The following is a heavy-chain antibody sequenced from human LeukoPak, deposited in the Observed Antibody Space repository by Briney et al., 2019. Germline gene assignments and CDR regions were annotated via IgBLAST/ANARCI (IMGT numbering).Heavy chain of an antibody. Sequence: GVSLRLSCAASGFTFSSYAMSWVRQAPGKGLEWVSGISGSGGKTYYADSVKGRLTISRDNSKNTLYLHLNSLRAEDTAVYYCASCEGSTSCYYVDYWGQGTLVTVSS. CDR2: ISGSGGKT. D-gene: IGHD2-2*01. V-gene: IGHV3-23*01. CDR1: GFTFSSYA. CDR3: ASCEGSTSCYYVDY. J-gene: IGHJ4*02.